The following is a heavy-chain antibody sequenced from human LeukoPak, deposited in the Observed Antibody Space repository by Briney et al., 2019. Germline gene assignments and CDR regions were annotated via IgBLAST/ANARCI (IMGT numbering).Heavy chain of an antibody. J-gene: IGHJ3*02. V-gene: IGHV3-7*03. D-gene: IGHD6-19*01. CDR3: AKDIGGVAGFDAFDI. Sequence: GGSLRLSCAASGFILSNYWMTWVRQSPGKGLGWVANIKEDGSEKYYVDSVKGRFTISRDNAKNSLYLQMNSLRAEDTALYYCAKDIGGVAGFDAFDIWGQGTMVTVSS. CDR1: GFILSNYW. CDR2: IKEDGSEK.